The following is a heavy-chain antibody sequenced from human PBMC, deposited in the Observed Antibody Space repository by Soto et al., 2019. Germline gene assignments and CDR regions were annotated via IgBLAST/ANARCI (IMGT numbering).Heavy chain of an antibody. CDR2: ISGSGANT. CDR3: AKSGWAGPSDY. J-gene: IGHJ4*02. CDR1: GFTFSSYA. V-gene: IGHV3-23*01. D-gene: IGHD1-26*01. Sequence: TGGSLRLSCAASGFTFSSYAMSWVRQAPGKGLEWVSSISGSGANTYYTDSVKGRFTISRDNSKNTLYLQMNSLRAEDTAVYYCAKSGWAGPSDYWGQGTLVTVSS.